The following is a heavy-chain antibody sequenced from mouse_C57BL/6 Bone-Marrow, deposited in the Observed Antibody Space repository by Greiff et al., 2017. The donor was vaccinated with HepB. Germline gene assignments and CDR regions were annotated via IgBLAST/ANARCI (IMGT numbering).Heavy chain of an antibody. V-gene: IGHV1-61*01. D-gene: IGHD5-1*01. J-gene: IGHJ4*01. CDR3: ARWNSTFYYAMDY. CDR2: IYPSDSET. CDR1: GYTFTSYW. Sequence: QVQLQQPGAELVRPGSSVKLSCKASGYTFTSYWMDWVKQRPGQGLEWIGNIYPSDSETHYNQKFKDKATLTVDKSSSTAYMQLSSLTSEDSAVYACARWNSTFYYAMDYWGQGTSVTVSS.